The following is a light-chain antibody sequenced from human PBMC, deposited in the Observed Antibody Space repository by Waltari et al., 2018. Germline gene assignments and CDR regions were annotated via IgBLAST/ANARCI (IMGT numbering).Light chain of an antibody. Sequence: DIQMTQSPSPLSASVGDRVTITCRASQSISSWLAWYQQKPGKAPKLLINKASSLESGVPSRFSGSGSGTEFTLTISSLQPDDFATYYCQQYNSLWTFGQGTKVEIK. J-gene: IGKJ1*01. CDR1: QSISSW. V-gene: IGKV1-5*03. CDR2: KAS. CDR3: QQYNSLWT.